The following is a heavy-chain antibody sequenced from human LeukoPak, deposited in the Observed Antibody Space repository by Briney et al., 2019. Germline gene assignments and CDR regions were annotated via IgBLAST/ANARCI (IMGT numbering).Heavy chain of an antibody. V-gene: IGHV4-34*01. J-gene: IGHJ4*02. CDR3: ARIPWDYGDYGEGFDY. CDR1: GGSFSGYY. D-gene: IGHD4-17*01. Sequence: KPSETLSLTCAVYGGSFSGYYWSWIRQPPGKGLEWIGEINHSGSTNYNPSLKSRVTISVDTSKNQFSLKLSSVTAADTAVYYCARIPWDYGDYGEGFDYWGQGTLVTVSS. CDR2: INHSGST.